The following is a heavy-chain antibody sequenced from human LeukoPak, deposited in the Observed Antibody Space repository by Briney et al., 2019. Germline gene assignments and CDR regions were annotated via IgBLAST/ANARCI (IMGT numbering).Heavy chain of an antibody. J-gene: IGHJ6*03. D-gene: IGHD1-26*01. V-gene: IGHV4-59*08. CDR3: ASDSNRGSYSYYYMDV. CDR2: IYYSGST. Sequence: SETLSLTCTVSGGSISSYYWSWIRQPPGKGLEWIGYIYYSGSTNYNPSLKSRVTISVDTSKNQFSLKLSSVTAADTAVYHCASDSNRGSYSYYYMDVWGKGTTVTVSS. CDR1: GGSISSYY.